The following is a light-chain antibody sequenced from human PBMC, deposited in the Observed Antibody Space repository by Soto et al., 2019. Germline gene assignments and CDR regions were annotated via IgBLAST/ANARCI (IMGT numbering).Light chain of an antibody. CDR1: QSISIS. J-gene: IGKJ2*01. V-gene: IGKV1-5*03. CDR2: KAS. CDR3: QQSSNYPFT. Sequence: DIQMTQSPSTLSASVGARVTITCRASQSISISLAWYQQKPGNAPKLLIYKASSLESGVPSRFSGSGSGTEFTLTIVSLQPDDFATDYCQQSSNYPFTFGQGTKLEIK.